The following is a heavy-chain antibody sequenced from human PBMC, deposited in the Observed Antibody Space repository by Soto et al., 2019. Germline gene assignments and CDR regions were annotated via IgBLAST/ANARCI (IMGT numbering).Heavy chain of an antibody. Sequence: PSETLSLTCAVSGGSISSGDYSWSWIRQPPGKGLEWIGNMSHGGSTDYNPSLRARVTMSVDRSKNQFSLKLSSVTAADTAVYYCARTVTTYPSYFGYWGQGTLVTVSS. J-gene: IGHJ4*02. CDR3: ARTVTTYPSYFGY. D-gene: IGHD4-17*01. V-gene: IGHV4-30-2*01. CDR2: MSHGGST. CDR1: GGSISSGDYS.